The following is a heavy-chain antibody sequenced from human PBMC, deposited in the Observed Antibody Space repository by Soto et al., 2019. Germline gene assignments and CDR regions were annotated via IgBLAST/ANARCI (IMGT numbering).Heavy chain of an antibody. CDR3: ARVNYNRNSRLRY. CDR1: GYIFTTYY. V-gene: IGHV1-46*01. CDR2: INPSGGST. Sequence: SGKVACKASGYIFTTYYMHWVGQAPGLGPEWMGMINPSGGSTGSAQKFQGTVTMTRDTSTSTVYMELSSLKPEDTAVYFCARVNYNRNSRLRYWGQGTLVTVSS. D-gene: IGHD4-4*01. J-gene: IGHJ4*02.